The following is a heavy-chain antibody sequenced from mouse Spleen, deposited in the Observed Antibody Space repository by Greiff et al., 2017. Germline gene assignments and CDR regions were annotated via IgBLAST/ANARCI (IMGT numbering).Heavy chain of an antibody. V-gene: IGHV5-9*04. CDR3: ARTGIYYGYDGPSWFAY. J-gene: IGHJ3*01. Sequence: EVKLVESGGGLVKLGGSLKLSCAASGFTFSSYAMSWVRQTPEKRLEWVATISSGGGNTYYPDSVKGRFTISRDNAKNTLYLQMSSLKSEDTAMYYCARTGIYYGYDGPSWFAYWGQGTLVTVSA. D-gene: IGHD2-2*01. CDR2: ISSGGGNT. CDR1: GFTFSSYA.